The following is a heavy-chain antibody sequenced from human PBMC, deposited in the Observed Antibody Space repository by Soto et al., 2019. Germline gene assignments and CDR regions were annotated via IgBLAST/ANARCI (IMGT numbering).Heavy chain of an antibody. V-gene: IGHV3-15*01. D-gene: IGHD3-3*01. CDR3: ATVSGPSDYFDY. CDR2: IKSKSDGGTT. CDR1: GFTFNNAW. J-gene: IGHJ4*02. Sequence: PGGSLRLSCAGSGFTFNNAWMSWVRQAPGKGLEWAGRIKSKSDGGTTDYAAPVKGRFTISRDDSKNTLYLQMNSLKTEDTAVYYCATVSGPSDYFDYWGQGTLVTVSS.